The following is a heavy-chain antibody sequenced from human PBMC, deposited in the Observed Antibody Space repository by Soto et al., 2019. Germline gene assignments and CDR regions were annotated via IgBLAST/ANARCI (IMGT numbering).Heavy chain of an antibody. CDR2: TYYSGST. Sequence: SETLSLTCTVSGGSISSSSYYWGWIRQPPGKGLEWIGSTYYSGSTYYNPSLKSRVTISVDTSKNQFSLKLSSVTAADTAVYYCARRTIFGLNWFDPWGQGTLVTVSS. V-gene: IGHV4-39*01. D-gene: IGHD3-3*01. CDR1: GGSISSSSYY. J-gene: IGHJ5*02. CDR3: ARRTIFGLNWFDP.